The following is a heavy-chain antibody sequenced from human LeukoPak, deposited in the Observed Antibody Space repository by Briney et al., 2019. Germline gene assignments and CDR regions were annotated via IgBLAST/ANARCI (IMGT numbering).Heavy chain of an antibody. CDR1: GGSISTYY. V-gene: IGHV4-59*01. J-gene: IGHJ4*02. Sequence: MPSETLSLTCTVSGGSISTYYWTWIRQPPGRGLEWIGYIYYNGRTRYNPSPKSRVTMSVDTSRNQFSLNLSSVTAADTAVYYCARDYNNYIIDYWGQGALVTVSS. CDR3: ARDYNNYIIDY. D-gene: IGHD4-11*01. CDR2: IYYNGRT.